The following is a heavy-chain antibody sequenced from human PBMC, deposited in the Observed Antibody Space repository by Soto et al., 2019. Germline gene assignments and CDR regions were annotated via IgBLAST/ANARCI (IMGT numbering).Heavy chain of an antibody. CDR2: IIPILNIA. CDR1: GGTFSNYT. D-gene: IGHD4-17*01. V-gene: IGHV1-69*02. CDR3: ARVSEMGTVTDGFYYYMDV. Sequence: QVQLVQSGAEVKKPGSSVKVSCKASGGTFSNYTISWVRQAPGQGLEWMGRIIPILNIANYAQKFQGRVTITSDKSTTTDYMELSSLRSEDTAVYYCARVSEMGTVTDGFYYYMDVWGKGTTVTVS. J-gene: IGHJ6*03.